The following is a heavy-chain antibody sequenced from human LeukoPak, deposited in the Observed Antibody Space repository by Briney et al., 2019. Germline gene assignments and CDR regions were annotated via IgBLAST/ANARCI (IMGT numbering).Heavy chain of an antibody. Sequence: GSLRLSCAASGFTFSSFAKSWVRQAPGKGVEGVSAIKEDGSDTYYVDSVKGRFTISRDNSKNTLYLQMNSLRTEDTAVYYCAKDEIFGSSWTFDYWGQGTLVTVSS. D-gene: IGHD3-3*01. V-gene: IGHV3-23*01. CDR1: GFTFSSFA. CDR3: AKDEIFGSSWTFDY. CDR2: IKEDGSDT. J-gene: IGHJ4*02.